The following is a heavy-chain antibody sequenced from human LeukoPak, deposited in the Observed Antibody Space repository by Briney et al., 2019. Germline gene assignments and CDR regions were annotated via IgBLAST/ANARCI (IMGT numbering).Heavy chain of an antibody. Sequence: HPGGSLRLSCAASGFTFSDYYMSWVRQAPGKGLEWVANIKQDGSEKYYVDSVKGRFTISRDNAKNSLYLQMNSLRAEDTAVYYCARGLSALTGTAPIDYWGQGTLVTVSS. CDR1: GFTFSDYY. D-gene: IGHD1-20*01. V-gene: IGHV3-7*01. J-gene: IGHJ4*02. CDR3: ARGLSALTGTAPIDY. CDR2: IKQDGSEK.